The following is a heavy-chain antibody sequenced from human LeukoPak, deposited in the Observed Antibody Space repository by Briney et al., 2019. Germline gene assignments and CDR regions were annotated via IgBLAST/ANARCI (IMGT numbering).Heavy chain of an antibody. Sequence: SETLSLTCTVSGGSISSSSYYWGWIRQPPGKGLEWIGEINHRGSTNYNPSLKSRATISVDTSKNQFSLKLSSVTAADTAVYYCARRTCGGDCYSIDYWGQGTLVTVSS. V-gene: IGHV4-39*07. D-gene: IGHD2-21*02. CDR1: GGSISSSSYY. CDR3: ARRTCGGDCYSIDY. J-gene: IGHJ4*02. CDR2: INHRGST.